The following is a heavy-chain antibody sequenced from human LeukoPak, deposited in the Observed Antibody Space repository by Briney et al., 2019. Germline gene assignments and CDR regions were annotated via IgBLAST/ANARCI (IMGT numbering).Heavy chain of an antibody. Sequence: GGSLRLSCAASGFTFSSYAMHWVRQAPGKGLERVAVISYDGSNKYYADSVKGRFTISRDNSKNTLYLQMNSLRAEDTAVYYCAKGMYYDFCIDYWGQGTLVTVSS. CDR2: ISYDGSNK. CDR3: AKGMYYDFCIDY. J-gene: IGHJ4*02. D-gene: IGHD3-3*01. V-gene: IGHV3-30-3*01. CDR1: GFTFSSYA.